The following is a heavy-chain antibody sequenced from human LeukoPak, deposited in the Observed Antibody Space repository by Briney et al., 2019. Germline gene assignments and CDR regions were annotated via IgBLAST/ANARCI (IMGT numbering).Heavy chain of an antibody. V-gene: IGHV1-8*01. Sequence: GASVKVSCKASGYTFTSYDINWVRQATGQGLEWVGGMNPNSGNTGYAQEFQGRVTMTRNTSISTAYMELSSLRSEDTAVYYCASGIYGSGSYTTGDYWGQGTLVTVSS. CDR1: GYTFTSYD. J-gene: IGHJ4*02. CDR2: MNPNSGNT. D-gene: IGHD3-10*01. CDR3: ASGIYGSGSYTTGDY.